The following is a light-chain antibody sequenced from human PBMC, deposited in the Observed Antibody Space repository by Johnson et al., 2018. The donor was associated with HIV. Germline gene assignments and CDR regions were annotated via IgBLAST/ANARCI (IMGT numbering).Light chain of an antibody. CDR2: ENN. V-gene: IGLV1-51*02. Sequence: QSVLTQPPSVSAAPGQKVTISCSGSSSNIGNNYVSWYQQLPGTAPKLLIYENNKRPSGIPDRFSGSKSGTSATLDITGLQTGDEADYYCGTLDSSLSAGGYGFGTGTKVTVL. CDR3: GTLDSSLSAGGYG. CDR1: SSNIGNNY. J-gene: IGLJ1*01.